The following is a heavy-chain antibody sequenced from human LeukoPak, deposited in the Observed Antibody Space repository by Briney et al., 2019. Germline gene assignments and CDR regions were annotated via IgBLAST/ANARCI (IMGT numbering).Heavy chain of an antibody. Sequence: PGTSLTLSCETSGFTFSHFGMHWVRQAPGKGLEWVAVIWSDATNQYYADSVKGRFTISRDNFKRTVSLEMNSLRAEDTAVYYFAEDAQRGFDYSNSLEYWGQGSLVIVSS. V-gene: IGHV3-33*06. J-gene: IGHJ4*02. D-gene: IGHD4-11*01. CDR3: AEDAQRGFDYSNSLEY. CDR1: GFTFSHFG. CDR2: IWSDATNQ.